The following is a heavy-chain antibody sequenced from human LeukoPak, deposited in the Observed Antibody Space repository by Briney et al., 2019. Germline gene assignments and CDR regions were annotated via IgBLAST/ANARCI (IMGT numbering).Heavy chain of an antibody. J-gene: IGHJ4*02. CDR3: VRDAASPDY. CDR1: EVNFRNYA. CDR2: ISYDGTNK. Sequence: PGGSLRLSCAASEVNFRNYAMHWVRQAPGKGLEWVAVISYDGTNKHYADSVKGRLTLSRDNSKNTVYLQMNSLRVEDTALYYCVRDAASPDYWGQGTLVTVSS. V-gene: IGHV3-30-3*01. D-gene: IGHD6-25*01.